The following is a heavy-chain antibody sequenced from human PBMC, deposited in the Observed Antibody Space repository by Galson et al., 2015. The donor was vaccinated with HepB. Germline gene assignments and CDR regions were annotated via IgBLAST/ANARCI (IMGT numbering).Heavy chain of an antibody. CDR3: VRGSNDYLGVDV. CDR2: IDNDGSST. V-gene: IGHV3-74*01. Sequence: SLRLSCAASGITFSDYWMHWVRQAPGKGLVWVSRIDNDGSSTDYADSVKGRFTISRGNARDTLYLQMNSLRGEDTAVYYCVRGSNDYLGVDVWGQGTTVTVSS. J-gene: IGHJ6*02. CDR1: GITFSDYW.